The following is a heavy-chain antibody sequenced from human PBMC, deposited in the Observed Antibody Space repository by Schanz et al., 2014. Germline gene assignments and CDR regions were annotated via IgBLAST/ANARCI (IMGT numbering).Heavy chain of an antibody. CDR1: GFTVSSNY. V-gene: IGHV3-23*04. Sequence: EVQLVESRGGLVQPGGSLRLSCAASGFTVSSNYMSWVRQAPGKGLEWVSGISGTGTKTYYADSVKSRFTISRDNSKNTVFLQMSSLRADDTALYYCAKDIGGAVAAPVYDSWGQGTLVTVSS. J-gene: IGHJ4*02. CDR2: ISGTGTKT. D-gene: IGHD2-15*01. CDR3: AKDIGGAVAAPVYDS.